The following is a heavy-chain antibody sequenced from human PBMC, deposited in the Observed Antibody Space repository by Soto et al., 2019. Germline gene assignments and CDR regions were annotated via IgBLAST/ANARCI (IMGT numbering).Heavy chain of an antibody. CDR2: ISHSGTS. V-gene: IGHV4-4*02. D-gene: IGHD1-20*01. CDR3: ARVVLSITRGAFDA. J-gene: IGHJ3*01. CDR1: GGSISSSHW. Sequence: QVQLQESGPGLVKPSGTLSLTCAVSGGSISSSHWWTWVRQSPGKGLEYIGEISHSGTSTSNPSLKSRVTLSVDRSKNQFSLTLTSVTAADTAVYYCARVVLSITRGAFDAWGQGTPVIVSS.